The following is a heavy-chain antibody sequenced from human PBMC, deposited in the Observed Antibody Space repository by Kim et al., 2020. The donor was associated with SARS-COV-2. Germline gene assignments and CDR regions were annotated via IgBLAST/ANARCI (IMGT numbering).Heavy chain of an antibody. V-gene: IGHV3-23*01. CDR3: AKDPARDGYNVDRDY. D-gene: IGHD5-12*01. Sequence: DSVKGRFTISRDNTKNTLYLQMNSLRAEDTAVYYCAKDPARDGYNVDRDYWGQGTLVTVSS. J-gene: IGHJ4*02.